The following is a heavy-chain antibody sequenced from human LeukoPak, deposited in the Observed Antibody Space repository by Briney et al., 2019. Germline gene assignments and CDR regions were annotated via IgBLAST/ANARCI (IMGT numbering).Heavy chain of an antibody. CDR3: ARWVRGVIITPMYYYYYYMDV. CDR2: IKQDGSEK. CDR1: GFTFGSYW. D-gene: IGHD3-10*01. Sequence: GGSLRLSCAASGFTFGSYWMSWVRQAPGKGLEWVANIKQDGSEKYYVDSVKGRFTISRDNAKNSLYLQMNSLRAEDTAVYYCARWVRGVIITPMYYYYYYMDVWGKGTTVTISS. V-gene: IGHV3-7*01. J-gene: IGHJ6*03.